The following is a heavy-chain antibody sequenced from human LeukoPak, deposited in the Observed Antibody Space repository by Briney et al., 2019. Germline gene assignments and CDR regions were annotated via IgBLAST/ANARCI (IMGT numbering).Heavy chain of an antibody. Sequence: GGSLRLSCAASGFTFSSYGMHWVRQAPGKGLEWVAFIRYDGSNKYYGDSVKGRFTISRDNSKNTLYLQMNSLRAEDTAVYYCAKDGGYYFDYWGQGILVTVSS. V-gene: IGHV3-30*02. CDR2: IRYDGSNK. CDR1: GFTFSSYG. D-gene: IGHD3-16*01. J-gene: IGHJ4*02. CDR3: AKDGGYYFDY.